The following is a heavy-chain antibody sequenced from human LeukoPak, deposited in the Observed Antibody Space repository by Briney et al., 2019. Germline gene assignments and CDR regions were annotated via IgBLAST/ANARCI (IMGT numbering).Heavy chain of an antibody. CDR2: INHSGST. V-gene: IGHV4-34*01. Sequence: SETLSLTCTVSGGSISSYYWSWIRQSPGKGLEWIGEINHSGSTNYKLSLKSRVTISVDTSKNQFSLKLSSVTAADTAVYYCARPTERYYYDSSGYFDAFDIWGQGTMVTVSS. CDR3: ARPTERYYYDSSGYFDAFDI. J-gene: IGHJ3*02. D-gene: IGHD3-22*01. CDR1: GGSISSYY.